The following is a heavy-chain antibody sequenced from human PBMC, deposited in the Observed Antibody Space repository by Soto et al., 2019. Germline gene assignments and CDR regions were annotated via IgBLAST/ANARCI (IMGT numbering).Heavy chain of an antibody. CDR3: ARDEGLYSSPLTYYYGMHV. V-gene: IGHV1-69*13. CDR2: IIPIFGTA. D-gene: IGHD6-13*01. J-gene: IGHJ6*02. CDR1: GGTFSSYA. Sequence: GASVKVSCKASGGTFSSYAISWVRQAPGQGLEWMGGIIPIFGTANYAQKFQGRVTITADESTSTAYMELSSLRSEDTAVYYCARDEGLYSSPLTYYYGMHVWGQGTTVTVSS.